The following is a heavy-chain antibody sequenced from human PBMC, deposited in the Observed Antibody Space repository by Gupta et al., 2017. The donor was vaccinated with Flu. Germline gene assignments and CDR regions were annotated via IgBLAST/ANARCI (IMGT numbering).Heavy chain of an antibody. CDR3: ARGGLGIIMWYFDL. J-gene: IGHJ2*01. Sequence: QEQVQQWGAGLLKPSETLSLTCAVYDWSFSGFSWSWIRQSPGKGLEWIGEINHGGSANYNPSLKSRVTISLDTSKKQFSLKLTSVTAADTAVYYCARGGLGIIMWYFDLWGRGTPVTVSS. V-gene: IGHV4-34*01. D-gene: IGHD3-16*01. CDR2: INHGGSA. CDR1: DWSFSGFS.